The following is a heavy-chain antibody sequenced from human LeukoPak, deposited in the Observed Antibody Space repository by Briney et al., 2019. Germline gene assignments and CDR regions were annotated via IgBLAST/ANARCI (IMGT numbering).Heavy chain of an antibody. J-gene: IGHJ6*03. V-gene: IGHV4-59*01. Sequence: SSETLSLTCTVSGGSISSYYWSWIRQTPGKGLEWIGYIYYSGSTNFNPSLKSRVTISVDTSKNQFSLKMSSVTAADTAVYFCARGGPPGYYYDYYMDVWGKGTTVTISS. CDR1: GGSISSYY. CDR2: IYYSGST. CDR3: ARGGPPGYYYDYYMDV.